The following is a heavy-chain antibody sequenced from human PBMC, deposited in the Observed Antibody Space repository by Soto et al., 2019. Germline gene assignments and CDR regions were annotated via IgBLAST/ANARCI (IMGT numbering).Heavy chain of an antibody. J-gene: IGHJ4*02. D-gene: IGHD1-26*01. CDR3: AKDQSTHSGSAIDY. CDR2: ISWNSGTI. CDR1: GFTFDDHA. V-gene: IGHV3-9*01. Sequence: EVQLVQSGGGFVQPGRSLRLSCEASGFTFDDHAMHWVRQAPGKGLEWVSHISWNSGTIGYADSVRGRFTISRDNAKNSLYLQMDSLSVEDTALYFCAKDQSTHSGSAIDYWGQGTLVTVSS.